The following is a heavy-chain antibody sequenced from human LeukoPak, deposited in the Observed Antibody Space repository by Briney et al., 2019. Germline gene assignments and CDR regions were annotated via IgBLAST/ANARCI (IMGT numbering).Heavy chain of an antibody. Sequence: ASVKVSCKASGYTFTSYYIHWVRQAPGEGLEWMGIINPSGGSTSYAQKFQGRVTLTRDTSTSTVYMELSSLRSEDTAIYYCARIRDGYNDAYDLWGKGTSVTISS. CDR2: INPSGGST. CDR1: GYTFTSYY. J-gene: IGHJ6*04. V-gene: IGHV1-46*01. D-gene: IGHD5-24*01. CDR3: ARIRDGYNDAYDL.